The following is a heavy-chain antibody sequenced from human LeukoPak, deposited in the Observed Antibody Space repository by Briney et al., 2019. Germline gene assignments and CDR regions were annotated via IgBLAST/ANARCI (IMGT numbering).Heavy chain of an antibody. CDR3: VKDRRNPYRPEGPFDP. D-gene: IGHD1-14*01. Sequence: GGSLRLSCAASGFTFSSYAMSWVRQAPGKGLEWVANIKQDGSEKYYVDSVKGRFTISRDNAKNSLYLQMNSLRPEDTALYYCVKDRRNPYRPEGPFDPWGQGTLVTVSS. CDR1: GFTFSSYA. V-gene: IGHV3-7*03. J-gene: IGHJ5*02. CDR2: IKQDGSEK.